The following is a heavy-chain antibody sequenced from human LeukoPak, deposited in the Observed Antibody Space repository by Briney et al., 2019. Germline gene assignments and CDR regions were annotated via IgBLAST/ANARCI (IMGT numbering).Heavy chain of an antibody. Sequence: SVKVSCKASGGTFSSYAISWVRQAPGQGLEWMGGIIPTFGTANYAQKFQGRVTITADESTSTAYMELSSLRSEDTAVYYCAESPPHCSSTSCYGGSWYAYDYGMDVWGQGTTVTVSS. CDR2: IIPTFGTA. CDR1: GGTFSSYA. CDR3: AESPPHCSSTSCYGGSWYAYDYGMDV. D-gene: IGHD2-2*01. V-gene: IGHV1-69*13. J-gene: IGHJ6*02.